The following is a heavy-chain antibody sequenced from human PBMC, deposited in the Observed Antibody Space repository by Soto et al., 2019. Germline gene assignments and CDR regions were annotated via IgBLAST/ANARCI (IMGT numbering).Heavy chain of an antibody. V-gene: IGHV3-48*02. J-gene: IGHJ4*02. CDR1: GCTFRSYS. CDR2: ISSSSSTI. Sequence: EVQLVESGGGLVQPGGSLRLSCAASGCTFRSYSLNWVRQAPGKGLEWVSYISSSSSTIYYADSVKGRFTISRDNAKNSLALQMNSLRDEDTAVYYCEAILYYFDYWGQGTLVTVSS. D-gene: IGHD2-2*01. CDR3: EAILYYFDY.